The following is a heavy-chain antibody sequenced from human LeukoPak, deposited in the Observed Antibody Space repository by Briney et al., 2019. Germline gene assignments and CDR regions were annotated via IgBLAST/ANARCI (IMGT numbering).Heavy chain of an antibody. CDR2: IIPVFGTT. D-gene: IGHD1-1*01. CDR1: GGAFSSFA. Sequence: GASVKVSCKASGGAFSSFAINWVRQTPGQGLEWMGGIIPVFGTTNYAQKFQGRVTMTRDTSTVYMELSSLRSEDTAVYYCAREGVEATGLDYWGQGTLVTVSS. J-gene: IGHJ4*02. V-gene: IGHV1-69*05. CDR3: AREGVEATGLDY.